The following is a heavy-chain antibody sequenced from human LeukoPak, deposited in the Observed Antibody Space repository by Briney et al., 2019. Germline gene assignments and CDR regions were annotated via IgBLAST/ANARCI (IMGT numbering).Heavy chain of an antibody. CDR1: GFTFSSSW. V-gene: IGHV3-74*01. CDR2: LNSDGSYT. Sequence: GGSLRLSCAASGFTFSSSWMHCVRQAPGKGLVWVSRLNSDGSYTNYADSVKGRFTISRDNAKNTLYLQMNSLRAEDTAVYYCATGNSGYMGYWGQGTLVTVSS. D-gene: IGHD3-22*01. CDR3: ATGNSGYMGY. J-gene: IGHJ4*02.